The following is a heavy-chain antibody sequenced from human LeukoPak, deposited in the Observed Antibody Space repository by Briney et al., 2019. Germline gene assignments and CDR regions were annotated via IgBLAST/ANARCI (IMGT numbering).Heavy chain of an antibody. J-gene: IGHJ4*02. CDR3: ARTAMVNLCLDY. Sequence: PGGSLRLSCAASGFTFSDYYMSWVRQAPGKGLEWVANIKQDGSEKYYVDSVKGRFTISRDNAKNSLYLQMNSLRAEDTAVYYCARTAMVNLCLDYWGQGTLVTVSS. CDR2: IKQDGSEK. D-gene: IGHD5-18*01. V-gene: IGHV3-7*01. CDR1: GFTFSDYY.